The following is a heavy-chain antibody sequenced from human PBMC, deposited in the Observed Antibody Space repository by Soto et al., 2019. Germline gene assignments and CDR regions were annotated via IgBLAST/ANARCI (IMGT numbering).Heavy chain of an antibody. CDR3: AGFRGNYFDV. Sequence: PSETLSLTCNVSGDSMSPFYWSWIRQSPGKGLEWIGYIYHIGTTTYNPSLESRVTISLDSSKNQFSLKLSSVTAADTAVYYCAGFRGNYFDVWGWGTLVTVSS. CDR2: IYHIGTT. CDR1: GDSMSPFY. J-gene: IGHJ4*02. V-gene: IGHV4-59*03. D-gene: IGHD3-10*01.